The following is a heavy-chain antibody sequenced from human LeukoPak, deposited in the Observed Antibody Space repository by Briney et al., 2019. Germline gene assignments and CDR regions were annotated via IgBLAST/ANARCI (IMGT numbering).Heavy chain of an antibody. Sequence: GESLKISCKGSGYSFTSYWITWVRQIPGKGLEWLGRIDPSDSYTNYSPSFQGHVTISADRSISTAYLQWSSLKASDTAMYYCARHGVGSSWFGFDYWGQGTLVTVSS. D-gene: IGHD6-6*01. CDR2: IDPSDSYT. J-gene: IGHJ4*02. CDR1: GYSFTSYW. CDR3: ARHGVGSSWFGFDY. V-gene: IGHV5-10-1*01.